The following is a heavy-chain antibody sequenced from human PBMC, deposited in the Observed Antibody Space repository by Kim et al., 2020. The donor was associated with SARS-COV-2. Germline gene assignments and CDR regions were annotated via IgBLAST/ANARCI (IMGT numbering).Heavy chain of an antibody. V-gene: IGHV3-48*04. CDR1: GFTFSSYS. CDR3: ARSIAVAGTRPGPKPNKHDY. J-gene: IGHJ4*02. CDR2: ISSSSSTI. Sequence: GGSLRLSCAASGFTFSSYSMNWVRQAPGKGLEWVSYISSSSSTIYYADSVKGRFTISRDNAKNSLYLQMNSLRAEDTAVYYCARSIAVAGTRPGPKPNKHDYWGQGTLVTVSS. D-gene: IGHD6-19*01.